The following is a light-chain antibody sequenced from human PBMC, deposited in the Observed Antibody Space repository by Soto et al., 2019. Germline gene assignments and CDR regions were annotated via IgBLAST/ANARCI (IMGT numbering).Light chain of an antibody. CDR3: QQSYSTPIT. CDR2: TAP. V-gene: IGKV1-39*01. Sequence: DIQMTQSPSSLSASVGDRVTITCRASQSIRNYFNWYQQKPGKAPKVLIYTAPSLQSGAPSRLSASGSGTDFTLTISSLQPEDFATYYCQQSYSTPITFGQGTRLEIK. CDR1: QSIRNY. J-gene: IGKJ5*01.